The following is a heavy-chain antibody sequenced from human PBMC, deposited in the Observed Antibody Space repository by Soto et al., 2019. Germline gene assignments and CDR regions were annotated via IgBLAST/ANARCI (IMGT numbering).Heavy chain of an antibody. CDR2: IIPIFGTA. V-gene: IGHV1-69*13. CDR3: ARAHQYYYDSSGYYGPFDY. D-gene: IGHD3-22*01. Sequence: GASVKVSCKASGGTFSSYAISWVRQAPGQGLEWMGGIIPIFGTANYAQKFQGRVTITADESTSTAYMELSSLRSEDTAVYYCARAHQYYYDSSGYYGPFDYWGQGTLVTVSS. J-gene: IGHJ4*02. CDR1: GGTFSSYA.